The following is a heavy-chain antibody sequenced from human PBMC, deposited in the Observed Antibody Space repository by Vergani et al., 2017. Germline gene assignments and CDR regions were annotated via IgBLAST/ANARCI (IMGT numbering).Heavy chain of an antibody. CDR3: ARGQEYSSCGWFFDL. D-gene: IGHD6-6*01. CDR2: INHSGST. Sequence: QVQLQQWGAGLLKPSETLSLTCAVYGGSFSGYYWSWIRQPPGKGLEWIGEINHSGSTNYNPSLKSRVTISVDTSKNQFSLKLSSVTTADMAVYYCARGQEYSSCGWFFDLWGRGTLVTVSS. CDR1: GGSFSGYY. V-gene: IGHV4-34*01. J-gene: IGHJ2*01.